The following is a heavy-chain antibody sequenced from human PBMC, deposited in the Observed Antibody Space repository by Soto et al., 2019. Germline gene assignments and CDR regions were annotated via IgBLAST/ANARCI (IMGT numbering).Heavy chain of an antibody. J-gene: IGHJ6*02. CDR1: GFTFSSYG. CDR3: AKDRGTRGYYGMDV. CDR2: ISYDGSNK. Sequence: PGGSLRLSCAASGFTFSSYGMHWVRQAPGKGLEWVAVISYDGSNKYYADSVKGRFTISRDNSKNTLYLQMNSLRAEDTAVYYCAKDRGTRGYYGMDVWGQGTTVTVSS. D-gene: IGHD1-1*01. V-gene: IGHV3-30*18.